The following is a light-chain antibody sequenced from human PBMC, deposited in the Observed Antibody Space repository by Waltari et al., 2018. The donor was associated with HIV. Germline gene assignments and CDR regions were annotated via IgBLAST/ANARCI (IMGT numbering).Light chain of an antibody. CDR2: QDS. CDR3: QVWDGTTAV. Sequence: SYELTQPPSVSVSPGQTASIPCSGDDLGEKFACWFQQKPGQSLVLIIYQDSKRPSGIPERFSGSNSGSTATLTVSGTQALDEADYYCQVWDGTTAVFGGGTRLAVL. J-gene: IGLJ2*01. V-gene: IGLV3-1*01. CDR1: DLGEKF.